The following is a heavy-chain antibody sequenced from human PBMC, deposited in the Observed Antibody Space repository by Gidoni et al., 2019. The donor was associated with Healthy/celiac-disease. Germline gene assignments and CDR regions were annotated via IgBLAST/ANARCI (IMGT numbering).Heavy chain of an antibody. D-gene: IGHD6-6*01. V-gene: IGHV4-31*03. CDR2: IYYSGST. J-gene: IGHJ5*02. CDR3: AREASSSSGGNWFDP. Sequence: QVQLQESGPGLVKPSQTLSLTCTVSGGSISSGGYHWSWIRQHPGKGLEWIVYIYYSGSTYSNPSLKSRVTISVDTSKNQFSLKLSSVTAAHTAVYYCAREASSSSGGNWFDPWGQGTLVTVSS. CDR1: GGSISSGGYH.